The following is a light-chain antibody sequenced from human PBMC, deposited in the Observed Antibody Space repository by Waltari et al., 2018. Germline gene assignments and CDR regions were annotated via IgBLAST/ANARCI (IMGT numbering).Light chain of an antibody. Sequence: TQSPSTLSTSVGDRVTITCRASESISTWVAWYQQKPGQAPKLLIYRTSNLQSGVPPRFSGSGSGTEFTLTIRSLQPGDFATYFCQQYSYFSTFGQGTKLEIK. V-gene: IGKV1-5*03. CDR2: RTS. CDR1: ESISTW. J-gene: IGKJ2*01. CDR3: QQYSYFST.